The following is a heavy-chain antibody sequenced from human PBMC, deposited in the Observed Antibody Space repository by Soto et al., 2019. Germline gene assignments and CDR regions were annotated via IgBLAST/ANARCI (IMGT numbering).Heavy chain of an antibody. J-gene: IGHJ4*02. V-gene: IGHV3-23*01. CDR3: AKQRAGYGSGSDTYYFDF. D-gene: IGHD3-10*01. Sequence: EVQLLESGGGLVQPGGSLRLSCSTSGFTFNTYAMNWVGQAPGKGLEWVSALSGSGGTTYYADSVRGRFTISRDNSKNTLFLQMNSLRAEDTALYYCAKQRAGYGSGSDTYYFDFWGQGTLVTVSS. CDR1: GFTFNTYA. CDR2: LSGSGGTT.